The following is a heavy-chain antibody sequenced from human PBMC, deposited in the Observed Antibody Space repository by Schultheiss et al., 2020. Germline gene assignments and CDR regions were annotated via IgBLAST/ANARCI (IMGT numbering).Heavy chain of an antibody. CDR3: ARDMHYDSSPHGMDV. CDR1: GFTFSSYA. J-gene: IGHJ6*02. CDR2: ISGSGGST. V-gene: IGHV3-23*01. Sequence: GGSLRLSCAASGFTFSSYAMSWVRQAPGKGLDWVSAISGSGGSTYYADSVKGRFTISRDNAKNSLYLQMNSLRAEDTAVYYCARDMHYDSSPHGMDVWGQGTTVTVSS. D-gene: IGHD3-22*01.